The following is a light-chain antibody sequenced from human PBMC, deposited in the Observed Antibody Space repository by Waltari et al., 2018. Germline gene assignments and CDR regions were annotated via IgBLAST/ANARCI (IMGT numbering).Light chain of an antibody. CDR2: DVS. J-gene: IGLJ2*01. Sequence: HSALTQPASVSGSPGQSITIPCSGSSSDVGGYNYVSWYLQYPGQAPKLIIYDVSQRPSEISDRFSGSKSGSTASLTISGLQAEDEADYSCSSYTSSTTVVFGGGTKVTVL. CDR3: SSYTSSTTVV. CDR1: SSDVGGYNY. V-gene: IGLV2-14*03.